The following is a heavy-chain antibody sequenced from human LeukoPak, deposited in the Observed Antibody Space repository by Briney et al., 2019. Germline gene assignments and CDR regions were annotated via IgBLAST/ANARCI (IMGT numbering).Heavy chain of an antibody. V-gene: IGHV1-2*02. CDR1: GYTFTGYY. Sequence: ASVKVSCKASGYTFTGYYMHWVRQAPGQGLEWMGWINPNSGGTNYAQKFQGRVTMTRDTSISTAYMELSRLRSDDTAVYYCARERGRGSFDFDYWGQGTLVTVSS. D-gene: IGHD1-26*01. CDR2: INPNSGGT. J-gene: IGHJ4*02. CDR3: ARERGRGSFDFDY.